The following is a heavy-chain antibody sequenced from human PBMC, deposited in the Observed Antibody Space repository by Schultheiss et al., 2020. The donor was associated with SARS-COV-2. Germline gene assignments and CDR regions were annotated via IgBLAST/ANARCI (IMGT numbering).Heavy chain of an antibody. D-gene: IGHD3-9*01. CDR1: GYIFSGYY. CDR2: INPKNGVT. CDR3: AGERYYDILTGQEGSFDGMDV. Sequence: ASVKVSCRASGYIFSGYYIHWVRQAPGRGLEWMGWINPKNGVTDFPQRFQDGVTLTASSNTAYMEVRSLRSDYTAVYYCAGERYYDILTGQEGSFDGMDVWGQGTTVTVSS. J-gene: IGHJ6*02. V-gene: IGHV1-2*02.